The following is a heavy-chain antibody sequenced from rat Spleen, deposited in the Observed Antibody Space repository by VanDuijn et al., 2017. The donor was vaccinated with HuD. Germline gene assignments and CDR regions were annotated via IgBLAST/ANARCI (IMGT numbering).Heavy chain of an antibody. CDR1: GFTFSNYD. Sequence: EVQLVESGGGLVQPGRSLKLSCAASGFTFSNYDMAWVRQAPTKGLEWVASISPSGGSTYYRDSVKGRFTVSRDNAKSTLYLQMDSLRSEDTATYYCARRQQPYTYYGYNHYFDYWGQGVMVTVSS. J-gene: IGHJ2*01. V-gene: IGHV5-25*01. D-gene: IGHD1-9*01. CDR3: ARRQQPYTYYGYNHYFDY. CDR2: ISPSGGST.